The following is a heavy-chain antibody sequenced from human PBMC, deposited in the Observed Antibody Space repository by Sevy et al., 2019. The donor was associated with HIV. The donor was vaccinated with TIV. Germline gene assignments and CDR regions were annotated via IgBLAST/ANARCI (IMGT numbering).Heavy chain of an antibody. J-gene: IGHJ4*02. D-gene: IGHD1-26*01. Sequence: GGSLRLSCAASGFNIRTHWMLWVRQAPGKGLEWAANINEDGSTKYYLDSVKGRFTISRDNAKNSVFLQMNSLRVEDTAVYYCVRALLKADSLWGQGTLVTVSS. V-gene: IGHV3-7*01. CDR3: VRALLKADSL. CDR1: GFNIRTHW. CDR2: INEDGSTK.